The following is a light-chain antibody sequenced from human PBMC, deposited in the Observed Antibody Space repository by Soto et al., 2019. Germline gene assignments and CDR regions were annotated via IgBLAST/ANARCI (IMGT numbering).Light chain of an antibody. J-gene: IGKJ2*01. V-gene: IGKV3-20*01. Sequence: EIVLTQSPDTLSLSPGERATLSCRASQSVDTNYLAWYQQKPGQPPRLLIYGASSRATGIPDRFSGSGSGTDFTLTISRLEPEHFAVYYCQQYGGSPLYTFGQGTKLEIK. CDR1: QSVDTNY. CDR2: GAS. CDR3: QQYGGSPLYT.